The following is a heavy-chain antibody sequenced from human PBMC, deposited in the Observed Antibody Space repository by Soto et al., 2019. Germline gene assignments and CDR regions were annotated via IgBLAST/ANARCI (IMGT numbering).Heavy chain of an antibody. CDR3: ARDTTPPSGDSRHFDY. Sequence: GESLKISCAASGFTFSSYSMNWVRQAPGKGLEWVSSISSSSSYIYYADSVKGRFTISRDNAKNALYLKMNSRRAEETAVYYGARDTTPPSGDSRHFDYWGQGTLVTVSS. CDR1: GFTFSSYS. CDR2: ISSSSSYI. J-gene: IGHJ4*02. D-gene: IGHD4-17*01. V-gene: IGHV3-21*01.